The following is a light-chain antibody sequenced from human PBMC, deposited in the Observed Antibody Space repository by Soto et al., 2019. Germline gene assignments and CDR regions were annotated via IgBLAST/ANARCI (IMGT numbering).Light chain of an antibody. CDR3: QQYGISPT. CDR2: DVS. J-gene: IGKJ1*01. CDR1: QSVSSNY. V-gene: IGKV3-20*01. Sequence: DIVLTQSPGTLSLSPGERATLSCRSSQSVSSNYLAWYQQKPDQAPRLVIYDVSGRATGIPDVFSGSGSGTDFTLTINRLEPEDSAVYCCQQYGISPTFGQGTKVEIK.